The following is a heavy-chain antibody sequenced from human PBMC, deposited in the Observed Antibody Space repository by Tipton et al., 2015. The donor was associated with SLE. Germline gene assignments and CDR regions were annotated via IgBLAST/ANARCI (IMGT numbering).Heavy chain of an antibody. V-gene: IGHV3-74*01. J-gene: IGHJ4*02. Sequence: SLRLSCAASGFPFSNHWMHWFRQAPGKGPVWVSRINPESTTVNYADSVRGRFSLSRDNAKSTLYLVLSSLRIEDTGVYFCARGGLEPVDYWGQGTLVTVSS. CDR3: ARGGLEPVDY. CDR2: INPESTTV. CDR1: GFPFSNHW. D-gene: IGHD5-24*01.